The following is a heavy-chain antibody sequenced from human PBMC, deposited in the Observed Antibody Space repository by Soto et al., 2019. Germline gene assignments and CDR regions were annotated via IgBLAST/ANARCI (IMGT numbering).Heavy chain of an antibody. J-gene: IGHJ3*02. CDR3: AREGYGYGFDI. V-gene: IGHV3-53*02. CDR1: DFTVSSKY. CDR2: TYTGGNT. Sequence: EVRLAETGGGLIQPGGSLSLSCAASDFTVSSKYMHWVRQAPGKGLEWVSLTYTGGNTNFADSVKGRFTASRDISKNTLYLHMNSLRVEDTAVYFCAREGYGYGFDIWGQGTVVTVSS. D-gene: IGHD5-18*01.